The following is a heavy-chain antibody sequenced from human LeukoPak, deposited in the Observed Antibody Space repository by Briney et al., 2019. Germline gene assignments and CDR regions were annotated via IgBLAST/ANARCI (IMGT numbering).Heavy chain of an antibody. Sequence: GASVKVSCKASGYTFTGYYMHWVRQAPGQGLEWMGWINPNSGGTNYAQKFQGRVTMTRDTSISTAYMELSRLRSDDTAVYYCARESYYDSSGYPNWFDPWGRGTLVTVSS. CDR2: INPNSGGT. D-gene: IGHD3-22*01. CDR1: GYTFTGYY. V-gene: IGHV1-2*02. J-gene: IGHJ5*02. CDR3: ARESYYDSSGYPNWFDP.